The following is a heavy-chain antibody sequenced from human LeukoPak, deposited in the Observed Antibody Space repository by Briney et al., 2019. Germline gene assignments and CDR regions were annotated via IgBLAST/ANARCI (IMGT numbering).Heavy chain of an antibody. J-gene: IGHJ6*03. CDR3: ARAMRITMIVVVLYYMDV. CDR2: MNPNSGNT. Sequence: GASVKVSCKASGYTFTSYDINWVRQAPGQGLEWMGWMNPNSGNTGYAQKFQGRVTMTRNTSISTAYMELSSLRSEDTAVYYCARAMRITMIVVVLYYMDVWGKGTTVTVSS. D-gene: IGHD3-22*01. V-gene: IGHV1-8*01. CDR1: GYTFTSYD.